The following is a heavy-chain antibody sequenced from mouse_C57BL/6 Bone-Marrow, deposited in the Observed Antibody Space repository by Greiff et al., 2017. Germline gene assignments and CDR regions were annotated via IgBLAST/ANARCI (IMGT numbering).Heavy chain of an antibody. CDR2: ISNLAYSI. V-gene: IGHV5-15*01. J-gene: IGHJ4*01. CDR3: ARRGAYYSNYDYAIAY. D-gene: IGHD2-5*01. Sequence: DVMLVESGGGLVQPGGSLKISCAASGFTFSDYGMAWVRQAPRKGPEWVAFISNLAYSIYYADTVTGRFTISRENAKNTLYLEMSSMRSEDTAMYYCARRGAYYSNYDYAIAYWGQGTSVTVSS. CDR1: GFTFSDYG.